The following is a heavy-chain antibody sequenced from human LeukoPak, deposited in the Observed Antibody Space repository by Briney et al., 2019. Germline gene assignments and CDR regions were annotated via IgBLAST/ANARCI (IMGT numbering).Heavy chain of an antibody. V-gene: IGHV3-53*01. CDR2: IYSDNT. D-gene: IGHD2-8*01. CDR1: GFTVSSNS. J-gene: IGHJ4*01. CDR3: ATQAWRTHGAGGYHDDC. Sequence: GGSLRLSCTVSGFTVSSNSMSWVRQAPGKGLEWVSFIYSDNTHYSDSVKGRFTISRDNSKNTLYLQMNSLRAEDTAVYYCATQAWRTHGAGGYHDDCWGHGTLVTVSS.